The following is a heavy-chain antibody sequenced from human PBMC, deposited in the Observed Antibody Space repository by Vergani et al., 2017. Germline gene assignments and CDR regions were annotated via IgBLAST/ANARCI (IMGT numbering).Heavy chain of an antibody. V-gene: IGHV3-74*01. CDR2: INSDGSST. CDR1: GFTFSSYW. CDR3: AKEQIFGVVIDY. J-gene: IGHJ4*02. Sequence: EVQLVESGGGLVQPGGSLRLSCAASGFTFSSYWMHWVRQAPGKGLVWVSRINSDGSSTSYADSVKGRFTISRDNSKNTLYLQMNSLRAEDTAVYYCAKEQIFGVVIDYWGQGTLVTVSS. D-gene: IGHD3-3*01.